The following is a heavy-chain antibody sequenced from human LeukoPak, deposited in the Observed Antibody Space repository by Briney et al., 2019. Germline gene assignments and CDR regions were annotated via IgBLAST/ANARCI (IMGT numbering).Heavy chain of an antibody. Sequence: SETLSLTCTVSGGSISSGSYYWSWIRQPAGKGLEWIGRIYTSGSTNYNPSLKSRVTISVDTSKNQFSLKLSSVTAADTAVYYCAGMVTSLYYYMDVWGKGTTVTVSS. J-gene: IGHJ6*03. CDR3: AGMVTSLYYYMDV. V-gene: IGHV4-61*02. CDR2: IYTSGST. D-gene: IGHD5-18*01. CDR1: GGSISSGSYY.